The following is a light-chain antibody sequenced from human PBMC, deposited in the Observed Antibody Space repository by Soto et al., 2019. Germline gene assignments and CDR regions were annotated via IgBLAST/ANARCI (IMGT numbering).Light chain of an antibody. V-gene: IGLV1-51*01. J-gene: IGLJ1*01. CDR2: DDN. CDR1: SSNIGGNS. Sequence: QSVLTQPPSVSAAAGQKVTISCSGSSSNIGGNSVSWYQQLPGTAPKLLIYDDNKRLSGIPDRFSGSKSGNTASLTISGLQAEDEADYYCTSYTRSTTPYIYGTGTKVTVL. CDR3: TSYTRSTTPYI.